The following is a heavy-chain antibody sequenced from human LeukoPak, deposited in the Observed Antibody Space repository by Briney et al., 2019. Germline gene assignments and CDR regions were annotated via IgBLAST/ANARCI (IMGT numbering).Heavy chain of an antibody. CDR1: GFSFSNYN. D-gene: IGHD1-26*01. V-gene: IGHV3-48*02. J-gene: IGHJ4*02. Sequence: GGSLRLSCAAPGFSFSNYNMNWVRQAPGKGLEWLSYISGSGKSIYYADSVKGRFTISRDNAKNSLYLQMNSLRDEDTAVYYCVREGDSGSYSSYWGQGTLVTVSS. CDR2: ISGSGKSI. CDR3: VREGDSGSYSSY.